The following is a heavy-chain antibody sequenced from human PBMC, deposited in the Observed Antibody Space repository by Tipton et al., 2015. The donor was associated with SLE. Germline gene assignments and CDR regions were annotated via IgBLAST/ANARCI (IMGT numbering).Heavy chain of an antibody. V-gene: IGHV4-39*07. D-gene: IGHD5-18*01. Sequence: TLSLTCTVSGGSVSSSSKYWAWIRRPPGKGLGWIGSIYYTGTTTYYNSFLKSRVTMSVDTSKNQFSLRLTSVIAADTAVYYCARLHGYSYGLNWFDPWGQGTLISVSS. CDR3: ARLHGYSYGLNWFDP. J-gene: IGHJ5*02. CDR2: IYYTGTTT. CDR1: GGSVSSSSKY.